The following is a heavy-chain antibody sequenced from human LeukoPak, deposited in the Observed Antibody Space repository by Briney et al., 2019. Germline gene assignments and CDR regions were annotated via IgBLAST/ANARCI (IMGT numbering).Heavy chain of an antibody. J-gene: IGHJ4*02. CDR2: IAPSGGGT. CDR3: AKDDGGSIAVAGQFDY. Sequence: GGSLRLSCAASGFTFSSYGMSWVRQAPGKGLEWVSGIAPSGGGTDYADSVKGRFTISRDDSQRTLYLQMNSLTADDTAVYYCAKDDGGSIAVAGQFDYWGQGTLVTVSS. CDR1: GFTFSSYG. D-gene: IGHD6-19*01. V-gene: IGHV3-23*01.